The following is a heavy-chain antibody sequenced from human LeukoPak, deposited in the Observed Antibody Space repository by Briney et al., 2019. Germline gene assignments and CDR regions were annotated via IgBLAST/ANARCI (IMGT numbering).Heavy chain of an antibody. CDR1: GYTFTGYY. CDR2: INPNSGGT. Sequence: ASVKVSRKASGYTFTGYYMHWVRQAPGQGLEWMGWINPNSGGTNYAQKFQGRVTMTRDTSISTAYMELSRLRSDDTAVYYCAGGLSGRAGYYYMDVWGKGTTVTASS. V-gene: IGHV1-2*02. J-gene: IGHJ6*03. CDR3: AGGLSGRAGYYYMDV. D-gene: IGHD3-10*01.